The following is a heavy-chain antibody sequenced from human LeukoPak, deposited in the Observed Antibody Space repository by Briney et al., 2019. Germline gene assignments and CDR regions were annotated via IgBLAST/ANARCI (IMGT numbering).Heavy chain of an antibody. CDR3: ARGEPTKQLWERYYYYYMDV. D-gene: IGHD5-18*01. Sequence: ASVKVSCKASGYTFTSYDINWVRQATGQGLEWMGWMNPNSGNTGYAQKFQGRVTITRNTSISTAYMELSSLRAEDTAVYYCARGEPTKQLWERYYYYYMDVWGKGTTVTISS. CDR1: GYTFTSYD. V-gene: IGHV1-8*03. CDR2: MNPNSGNT. J-gene: IGHJ6*03.